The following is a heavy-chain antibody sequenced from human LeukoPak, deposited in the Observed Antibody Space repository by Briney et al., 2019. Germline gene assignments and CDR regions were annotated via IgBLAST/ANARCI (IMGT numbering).Heavy chain of an antibody. J-gene: IGHJ3*02. Sequence: SETLSLTCTVSGGSIGSYYWSWIRQPPGKGLEWIGYIYYTGSTYYNPSLKSRLTISVDTSKNHFSLRLSSMTAADTAVYYCARVPSVIDAFDIWGQGTMVTVSS. V-gene: IGHV4-59*12. CDR1: GGSIGSYY. CDR3: ARVPSVIDAFDI. D-gene: IGHD2-21*01. CDR2: IYYTGST.